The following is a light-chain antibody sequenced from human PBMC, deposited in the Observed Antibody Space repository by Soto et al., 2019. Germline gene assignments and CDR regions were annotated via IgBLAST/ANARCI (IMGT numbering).Light chain of an antibody. Sequence: DIQMTQSPSTLSASVGDRVTITCRASQSISTSLTWYQQKPGEAPKLLIYDASALPRGVPSRFSGSGSGTKFTLTIASLQPDYFATYYCQQYETFSGTFGPGTKVDIK. J-gene: IGKJ1*01. CDR3: QQYETFSGT. V-gene: IGKV1-5*01. CDR1: QSISTS. CDR2: DAS.